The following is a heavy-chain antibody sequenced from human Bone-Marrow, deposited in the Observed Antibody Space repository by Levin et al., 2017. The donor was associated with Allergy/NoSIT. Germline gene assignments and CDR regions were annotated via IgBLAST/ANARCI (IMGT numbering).Heavy chain of an antibody. CDR3: ARVPWEGRITMVRGVIYGGMDV. V-gene: IGHV3-30*04. CDR2: ISYDGSNK. CDR1: GFTFSSYA. J-gene: IGHJ6*02. Sequence: GGSLRLSCAASGFTFSSYAMHWVRQAPGKGLEWVAVISYDGSNKYYADSVKGRFTISRDNSKNTLYLQMNSLRAEDTAVYYCARVPWEGRITMVRGVIYGGMDVWGQGTTVTVSS. D-gene: IGHD3-10*01.